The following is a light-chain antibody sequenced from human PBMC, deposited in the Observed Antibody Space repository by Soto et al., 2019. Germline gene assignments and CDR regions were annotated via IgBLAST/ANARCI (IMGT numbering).Light chain of an antibody. CDR1: QSLLHSNGYNY. V-gene: IGKV2-28*01. Sequence: DIVMTQSPLSLPVTPGEPASISCRSSQSLLHSNGYNYLDWYLQKPGQSPQLLIYLGSNRASAVPDRFSGSGSGTDSTLKISRVEAEDVGVYYCMQALQTPLTFGLGTKVEIK. CDR2: LGS. CDR3: MQALQTPLT. J-gene: IGKJ1*01.